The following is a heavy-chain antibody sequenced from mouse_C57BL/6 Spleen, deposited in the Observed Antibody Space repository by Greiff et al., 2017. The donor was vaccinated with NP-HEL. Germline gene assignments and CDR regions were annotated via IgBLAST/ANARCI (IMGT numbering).Heavy chain of an antibody. V-gene: IGHV3-8*01. Sequence: DVKLQESGPGLAKPSQTLSLSCSVTGYSITSDYWNWIRKFPGNKLEYMGYISSSGSTYYNPSLKSRIAITRDTSKNQYYLQLNSVTTEDTATYYCARYNYRDYAMDYWGQGTSVTVSS. J-gene: IGHJ4*01. D-gene: IGHD1-1*02. CDR2: ISSSGST. CDR3: ARYNYRDYAMDY. CDR1: GYSITSDY.